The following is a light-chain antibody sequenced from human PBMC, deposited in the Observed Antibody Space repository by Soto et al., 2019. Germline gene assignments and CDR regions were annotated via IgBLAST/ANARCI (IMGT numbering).Light chain of an antibody. J-gene: IGLJ2*01. V-gene: IGLV1-51*01. Sequence: QSVLTQPPSVSAAPGQKVTISCSGSSSNIGNNYVSWYQQIPGTAPKVLIHDNNKRPSGIPDRFSGSKSGTSATLGITGLQTGDEADYYCGTWDTSLSHVVFGGGTKLTVL. CDR2: DNN. CDR1: SSNIGNNY. CDR3: GTWDTSLSHVV.